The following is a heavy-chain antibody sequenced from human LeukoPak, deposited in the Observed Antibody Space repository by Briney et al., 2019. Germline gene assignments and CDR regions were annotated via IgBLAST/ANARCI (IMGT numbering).Heavy chain of an antibody. V-gene: IGHV1-24*01. CDR2: FDPEDGET. CDR3: ARSSFLWYFDS. CDR1: GYTLTELS. Sequence: ASVKVSCKVSGYTLTELSMHWVRQAPGKGLEWMGGFDPEDGETIYAQKFQGRVTMTRDMSTNTVYMVLSSLRSEDTAVYYCARSSFLWYFDSWGQGTLVTVSS. D-gene: IGHD3-16*01. J-gene: IGHJ4*02.